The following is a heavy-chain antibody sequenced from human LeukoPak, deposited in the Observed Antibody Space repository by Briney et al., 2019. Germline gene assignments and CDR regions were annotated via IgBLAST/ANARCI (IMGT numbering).Heavy chain of an antibody. CDR2: IYYSGST. CDR1: GGSISSSSYY. D-gene: IGHD3-3*01. V-gene: IGHV4-39*07. J-gene: IGHJ4*02. CDR3: ARDQYCDFWSGSRWFDY. Sequence: SETLSLTCTVSGGSISSSSYYWGWIRQPPGKGLEWIGSIYYSGSTYYNPSLKSRVTISVDTSKNQFSLKLSSVTAADTAVYYCARDQYCDFWSGSRWFDYWGQGTLVTVSS.